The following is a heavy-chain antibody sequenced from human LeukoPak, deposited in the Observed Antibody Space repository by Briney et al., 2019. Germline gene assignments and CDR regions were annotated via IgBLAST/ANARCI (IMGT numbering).Heavy chain of an antibody. D-gene: IGHD6-13*01. Sequence: SETLSLTCAVYGGSFSGYYWSWIRQPPGKGLEWIGEINHSGSTDYNPSLKSRVTISVDTSKNQFSLKLSSVTAADTAVYYCARGRDSSSWYYSDYWGQGTLVTVSS. CDR2: INHSGST. V-gene: IGHV4-34*01. CDR3: ARGRDSSSWYYSDY. CDR1: GGSFSGYY. J-gene: IGHJ4*02.